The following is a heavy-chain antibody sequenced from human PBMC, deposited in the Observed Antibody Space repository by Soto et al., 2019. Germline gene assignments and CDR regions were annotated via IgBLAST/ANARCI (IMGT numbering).Heavy chain of an antibody. J-gene: IGHJ3*01. Sequence: QVQLVESGGGVVQPGRSLRVSCVASGFTFSNFAMYWVRQAPGKGLEWVALISHDGDNQYYADSLKGRFTVSRDNSKSTLYLQITSWRPDDTAIYYCARRIPVSGPYGAFDLWGQGTLVTVSS. CDR1: GFTFSNFA. CDR3: ARRIPVSGPYGAFDL. V-gene: IGHV3-30*03. CDR2: ISHDGDNQ. D-gene: IGHD6-19*01.